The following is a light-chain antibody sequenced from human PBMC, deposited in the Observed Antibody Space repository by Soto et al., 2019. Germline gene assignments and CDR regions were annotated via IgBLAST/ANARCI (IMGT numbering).Light chain of an antibody. CDR3: QSYDSSLERV. V-gene: IGLV1-44*01. CDR2: GNS. J-gene: IGLJ1*01. CDR1: SSNIGSNT. Sequence: QAVVTQPPSASGTPGQRVTISCSGSSSNIGSNTVNWYQQLPGTAPKLLIYGNSNRPSGVPDRFSGSKSGTSASLAITGLQAEDEADYYCQSYDSSLERVFGTGTKLTVL.